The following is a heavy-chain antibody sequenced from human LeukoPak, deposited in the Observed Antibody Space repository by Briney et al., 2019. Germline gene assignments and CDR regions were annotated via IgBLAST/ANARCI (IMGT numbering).Heavy chain of an antibody. CDR3: ASHYYDSSGYGDWYAFDI. V-gene: IGHV3-30*02. D-gene: IGHD3-22*01. J-gene: IGHJ3*02. CDR1: GFTFSSYG. Sequence: PGGSLRLSCAASGFTFSSYGMHWVRQAPGKRLEWVAFIRYDGSNKYYADSVKGRFTISRDNSKNTLYLQMNSLRAEDTAVYYCASHYYDSSGYGDWYAFDIWGQGTMVTVSS. CDR2: IRYDGSNK.